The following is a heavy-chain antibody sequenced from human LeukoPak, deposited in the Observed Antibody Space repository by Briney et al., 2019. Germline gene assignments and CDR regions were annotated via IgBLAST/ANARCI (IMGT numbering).Heavy chain of an antibody. Sequence: PSETLSLACSVSGVSISAYYWSWIRQPAGKGLEWIGRIYPGESIYASENTNYNPSLKSRVSMSGDTSKNQVSLKLRSVTAADTAVYYCARDPTTVTTIFDSWGQGTLVTVSS. CDR2: IYPGESIYASENT. CDR1: GVSISAYY. J-gene: IGHJ4*02. D-gene: IGHD4-17*01. CDR3: ARDPTTVTTIFDS. V-gene: IGHV4-4*07.